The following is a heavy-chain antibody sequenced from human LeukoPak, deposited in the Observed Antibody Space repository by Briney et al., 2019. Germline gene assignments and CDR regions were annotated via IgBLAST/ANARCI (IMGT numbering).Heavy chain of an antibody. D-gene: IGHD6-13*01. Sequence: SETLSLTCTVSGYSISSGYYWGWIRQPPGKGLEWIGSIYHSGSTYYNPSLKSRVTISVDTSKNQFSLKLSSVTAADTAVYYCARAAFIAAVDYWGQGTLVTVSS. CDR1: GYSISSGYY. J-gene: IGHJ4*02. CDR3: ARAAFIAAVDY. V-gene: IGHV4-38-2*02. CDR2: IYHSGST.